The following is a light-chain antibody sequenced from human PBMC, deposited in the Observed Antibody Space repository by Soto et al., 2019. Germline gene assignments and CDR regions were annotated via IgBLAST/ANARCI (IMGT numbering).Light chain of an antibody. Sequence: DIQMTQSPSTLSASVGDRVTITCRASQSISSWLAWYQQKQGKAPKILIYDASSLESGVPSRFRGSGSGTEFTLTISRLQPDDFETYYCQQYNSYPITFGQGTRLEIK. J-gene: IGKJ5*01. V-gene: IGKV1-5*01. CDR1: QSISSW. CDR2: DAS. CDR3: QQYNSYPIT.